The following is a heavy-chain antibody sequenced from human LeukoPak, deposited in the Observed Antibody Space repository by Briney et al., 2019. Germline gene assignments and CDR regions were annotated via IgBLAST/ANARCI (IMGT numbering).Heavy chain of an antibody. Sequence: AGGSLRLSCAASGFTFSSYSMNWVRQAPGKGLEWVSSISSSSSYIYYADSVKGRFTISRDNAKNSLYLQMNSLRAEDTAVYYCARDPNYGGNSGWFDPWGQGTLVTVSS. CDR3: ARDPNYGGNSGWFDP. D-gene: IGHD4-23*01. CDR2: ISSSSSYI. CDR1: GFTFSSYS. V-gene: IGHV3-21*01. J-gene: IGHJ5*02.